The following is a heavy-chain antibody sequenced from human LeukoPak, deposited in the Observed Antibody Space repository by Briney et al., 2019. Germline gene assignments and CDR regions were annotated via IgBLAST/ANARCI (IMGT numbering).Heavy chain of an antibody. CDR2: ISGSGGST. CDR3: AKDPGRFEYSSSSHYFDY. V-gene: IGHV3-23*01. Sequence: GGSLRLSCAASGFTFSDYYMSWIRQAPGKGLEWVSAISGSGGSTYYADSVKGRFTISRDNSKNTLYLQMNSLRAEDTAVYYCAKDPGRFEYSSSSHYFDYWGQGTLVTVSS. J-gene: IGHJ4*02. CDR1: GFTFSDYY. D-gene: IGHD6-6*01.